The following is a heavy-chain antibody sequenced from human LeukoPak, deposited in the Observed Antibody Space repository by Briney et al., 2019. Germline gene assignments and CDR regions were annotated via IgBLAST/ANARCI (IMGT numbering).Heavy chain of an antibody. CDR2: IYYSGST. CDR1: GGSISSYY. CDR3: ASMEYSSGWYSFVHY. J-gene: IGHJ4*02. V-gene: IGHV4-59*01. D-gene: IGHD6-19*01. Sequence: PSETLSLTCTVSGGSISSYYWSWIRQPPGKGLEWIGYIYYSGSTNYNPSLKSRVTISVDTSKNQFSLKLSSVTAADTAVYYCASMEYSSGWYSFVHYWGQGTLVTVSS.